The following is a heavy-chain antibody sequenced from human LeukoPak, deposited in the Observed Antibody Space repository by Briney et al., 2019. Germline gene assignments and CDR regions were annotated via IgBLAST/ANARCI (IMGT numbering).Heavy chain of an antibody. D-gene: IGHD3-22*01. CDR3: AKEEYYYDSSGYYPSHFDY. Sequence: ASVKVSCKASGYTFTNYGINWVPQAPGQGLEWMGWISAYNGNTNYAQKLQGRVTMTTDTSTSTAYMELRMLRSDDTAVYYCAKEEYYYDSSGYYPSHFDYWGQGTLVTVSS. J-gene: IGHJ4*02. CDR2: ISAYNGNT. V-gene: IGHV1-18*01. CDR1: GYTFTNYG.